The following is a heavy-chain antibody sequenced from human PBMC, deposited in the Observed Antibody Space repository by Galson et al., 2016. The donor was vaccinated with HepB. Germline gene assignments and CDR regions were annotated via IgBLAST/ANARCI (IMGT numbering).Heavy chain of an antibody. D-gene: IGHD2-15*01. CDR1: GYPFSDYG. CDR2: ISAYNGNT. V-gene: IGHV1-18*01. Sequence: SVKVSCKGSGYPFSDYGINWVRQAPGHGLEWMGWISAYNGNTGYAQKFQGRVTMTTDASTNTAHMEVRSLRADDTAVYYCAKDDLPYCSLGRCALQHWGQSTLVSVSS. CDR3: AKDDLPYCSLGRCALQH. J-gene: IGHJ1*01.